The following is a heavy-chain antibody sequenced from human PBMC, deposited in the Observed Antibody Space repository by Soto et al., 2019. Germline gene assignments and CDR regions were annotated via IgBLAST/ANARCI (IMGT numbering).Heavy chain of an antibody. CDR1: GFTFDDYA. V-gene: IGHV3-23*01. J-gene: IGHJ6*02. CDR2: ISGSGGST. CDR3: AKVRGSWDSGPYDYGMDV. Sequence: GGSLRLSCAASGFTFDDYAMHWVRQAPGKGLEWVSGISGSGGSTYYADSVKGRFTISRDNSKNTLYLQMNSLRAEDTAGYYCAKVRGSWDSGPYDYGMDVWCQRRTVSGSS. D-gene: IGHD6-13*01.